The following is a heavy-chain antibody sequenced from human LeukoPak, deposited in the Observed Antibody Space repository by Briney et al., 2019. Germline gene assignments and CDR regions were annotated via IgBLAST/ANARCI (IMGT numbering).Heavy chain of an antibody. Sequence: ASVKVSCKTSGYTFTSYDINWVRQATGQGLEWMGWMNPNSGNTGYAQKFQGRVTMTRNTSISTAYMELSSLRSEDTAVYYCARVRQQLHYMDVWGKGTTVTVSS. CDR2: MNPNSGNT. CDR3: ARVRQQLHYMDV. CDR1: GYTFTSYD. D-gene: IGHD6-13*01. V-gene: IGHV1-8*01. J-gene: IGHJ6*03.